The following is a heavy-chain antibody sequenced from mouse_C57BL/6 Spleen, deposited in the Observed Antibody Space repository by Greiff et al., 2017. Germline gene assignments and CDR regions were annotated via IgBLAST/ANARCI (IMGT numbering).Heavy chain of an antibody. D-gene: IGHD4-1*01. CDR2: ISSGGSYT. CDR1: GFTFSSYG. CDR3: ARHLTGFFDY. V-gene: IGHV5-6*01. J-gene: IGHJ2*01. Sequence: EVKLVESGGDLVKPGGSLKLSCAASGFTFSSYGMSWVRQTPDKRLEWVATISSGGSYTYYPDRVKGRFTISRDNAKNTLYLQMSSLKSEDTAMYYCARHLTGFFDYWGQGTTLTVSS.